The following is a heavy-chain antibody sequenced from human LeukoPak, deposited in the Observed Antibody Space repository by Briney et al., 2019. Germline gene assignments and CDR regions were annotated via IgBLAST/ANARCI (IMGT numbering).Heavy chain of an antibody. CDR3: ARDLGQYYDTSDNWFDP. Sequence: GGSLRLSCAASGFTFSNYWMHWVRQAPGKGLVWVSRINSDGINTSYADSVKGRFTISRDNAKNTLNLQMDSLRAEDTAVYYCARDLGQYYDTSDNWFDPWGQGTLVTVSS. V-gene: IGHV3-74*01. CDR2: INSDGINT. CDR1: GFTFSNYW. D-gene: IGHD3-22*01. J-gene: IGHJ5*02.